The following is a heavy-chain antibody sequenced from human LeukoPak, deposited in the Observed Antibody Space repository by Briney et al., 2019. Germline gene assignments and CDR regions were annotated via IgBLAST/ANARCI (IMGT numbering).Heavy chain of an antibody. CDR1: GFTFDDYA. J-gene: IGHJ5*02. V-gene: IGHV3-9*01. Sequence: GGSLRLSCAASGFTFDDYAMHWVRQAPGKGLEWVSGISWNSGSIGYADSVKGRFTISRDNAKNSLYLQMDSLRAEDTAVYYCARDLGAGDYGIKYNWFDPWGQGTLVTVSS. CDR3: ARDLGAGDYGIKYNWFDP. CDR2: ISWNSGSI. D-gene: IGHD4-17*01.